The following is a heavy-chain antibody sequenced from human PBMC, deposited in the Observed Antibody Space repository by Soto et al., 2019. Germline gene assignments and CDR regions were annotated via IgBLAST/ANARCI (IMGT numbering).Heavy chain of an antibody. J-gene: IGHJ4*01. D-gene: IGHD2-21*01. CDR2: IYPGDSDT. Sequence: GESLKIYCKGSGYSFTNYWIGWVRQMPGKGLEWMGIIYPGDSDTRYSPSFQGQVTISADKSISTAYLQWSSLKASDTAMYHRARLTNIFDFDYWGHGTLVTVSS. CDR3: ARLTNIFDFDY. CDR1: GYSFTNYW. V-gene: IGHV5-51*01.